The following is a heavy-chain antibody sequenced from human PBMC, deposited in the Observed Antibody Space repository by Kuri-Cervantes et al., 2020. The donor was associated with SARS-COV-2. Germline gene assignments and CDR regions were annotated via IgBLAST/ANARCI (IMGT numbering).Heavy chain of an antibody. CDR1: GYSFTSYW. V-gene: IGHV5-51*01. Sequence: GGSLRLSCKGSGYSFTSYWIGWVRQMPGKGLEWMGIIYPGDSDTRYSPSFQGQVTISADKSISTAYLQWSSLKASDTAMYYCARHEERVGATTPYFDYWGQGTLVTVSS. J-gene: IGHJ4*02. CDR3: ARHEERVGATTPYFDY. CDR2: IYPGDSDT. D-gene: IGHD1-26*01.